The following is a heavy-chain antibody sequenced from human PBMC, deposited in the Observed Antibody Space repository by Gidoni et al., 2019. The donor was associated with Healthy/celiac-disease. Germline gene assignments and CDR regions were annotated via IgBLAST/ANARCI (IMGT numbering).Heavy chain of an antibody. D-gene: IGHD5-18*01. V-gene: IGHV4-39*01. Sequence: QLQLQESGPGLVQPSESLSPTCTVSAGSCSSSSYYWGWIRQPPGRGLEWIGSIYYSGSTYYNPSIKSRVTISVDTSKNQFSLKLSSVTAADTAVYYCARLGYSYGYDYWGQGTLVTVSS. J-gene: IGHJ4*02. CDR1: AGSCSSSSYY. CDR2: IYYSGST. CDR3: ARLGYSYGYDY.